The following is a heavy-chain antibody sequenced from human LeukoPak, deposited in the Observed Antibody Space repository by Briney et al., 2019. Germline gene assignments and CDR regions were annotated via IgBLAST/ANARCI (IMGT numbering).Heavy chain of an antibody. CDR1: GYSFTSYW. Sequence: GESLKISCKGSGYSFTSYWIGWVRQMPGKGLEWMGIIYPGDSDTRYSPSFQGQVTISADKSISTAYLQSSSLKASDTAMYYCAGADSSGYYGIDYWGQGTLVTVSS. J-gene: IGHJ4*02. CDR3: AGADSSGYYGIDY. V-gene: IGHV5-51*01. CDR2: IYPGDSDT. D-gene: IGHD3-22*01.